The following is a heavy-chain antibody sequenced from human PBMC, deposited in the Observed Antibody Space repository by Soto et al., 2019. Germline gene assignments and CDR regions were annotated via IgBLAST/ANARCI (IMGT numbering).Heavy chain of an antibody. CDR3: ARDAYYAMGV. V-gene: IGHV3-74*01. CDR1: GFTFSTYW. J-gene: IGHJ6*02. CDR2: INSDGSTT. Sequence: EVQLVESGGGLVQPGGSLRLSCAASGFTFSTYWMHWVRQAPGKGLVWVSRINSDGSTTNYADSVKGRFPISRDNAKNTLYLQMNSLRAEDTAVYYCARDAYYAMGVSGQGTTVTVSS.